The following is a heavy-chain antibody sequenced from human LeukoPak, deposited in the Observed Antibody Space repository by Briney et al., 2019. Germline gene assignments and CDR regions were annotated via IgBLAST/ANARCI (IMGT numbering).Heavy chain of an antibody. Sequence: GGSLRLSCAASGFTFSSYAMNWVRQAPGKGLEWVSTISGSGTSTYYADSLKGRFSISRDNSRNTLYLQMNSLRAEDTAVYYCAKEDVGHCSGGSCQGFDYWGQGTLVTVSS. CDR1: GFTFSSYA. D-gene: IGHD2-15*01. CDR3: AKEDVGHCSGGSCQGFDY. J-gene: IGHJ4*02. V-gene: IGHV3-23*01. CDR2: ISGSGTST.